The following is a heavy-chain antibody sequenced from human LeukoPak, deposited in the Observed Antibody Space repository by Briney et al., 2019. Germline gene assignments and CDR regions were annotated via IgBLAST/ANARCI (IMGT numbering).Heavy chain of an antibody. CDR3: AIGLFEEQQPY. CDR2: ISSSGTTI. CDR1: GFTFSSYE. Sequence: GGSLRLSCAASGFTFSSYEMNWVRQAPGKGLEWVSYISSSGTTIYYAHSVKGRFTISRDNAKNPLYLQMNSLRAEDTAVYYCAIGLFEEQQPYWGQGTLVTVSS. V-gene: IGHV3-48*03. D-gene: IGHD6-13*01. J-gene: IGHJ4*02.